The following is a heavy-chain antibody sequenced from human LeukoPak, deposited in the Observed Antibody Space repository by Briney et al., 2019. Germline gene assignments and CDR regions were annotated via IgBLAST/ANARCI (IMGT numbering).Heavy chain of an antibody. CDR1: GFTFSNYE. J-gene: IGHJ3*02. Sequence: GGSLILSCPSSGFTFSNYEMNWVRQAPGKGLEWISTITSSGSTKYYADPVKGRFAASRYNAKNSLYLQMNSLRAEDTAVYYCARVGFDIWGQGTMVPVSS. V-gene: IGHV3-48*03. CDR3: ARVGFDI. CDR2: ITSSGSTK.